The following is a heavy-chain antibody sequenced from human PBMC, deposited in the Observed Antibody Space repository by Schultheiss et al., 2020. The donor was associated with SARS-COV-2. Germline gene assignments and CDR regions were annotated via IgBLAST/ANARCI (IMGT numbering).Heavy chain of an antibody. J-gene: IGHJ4*02. Sequence: GGSLRLSCAASGFTFSSYAMSWVRQAPGKGLEWVSGINWNGGSTGYADSVKGRFTISRDNSKNTLYLQMNSLRAEDTAVYYCARDSGKASSSVFDYWGQGTLVTVSS. CDR3: ARDSGKASSSVFDY. CDR2: INWNGGST. D-gene: IGHD6-6*01. CDR1: GFTFSSYA. V-gene: IGHV3-20*04.